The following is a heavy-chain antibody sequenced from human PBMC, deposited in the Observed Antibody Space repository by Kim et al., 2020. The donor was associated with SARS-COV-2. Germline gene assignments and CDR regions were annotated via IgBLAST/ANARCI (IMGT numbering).Heavy chain of an antibody. V-gene: IGHV3-74*01. CDR1: GFSFSSYW. D-gene: IGHD3-10*01. J-gene: IGHJ4*02. Sequence: GGSLRLSCAASGFSFSSYWMHWVRQAPGKGLVWVSRINTDGSSTGYADSVKGRFTISKDNAKNTVYLQMSSLRADDTAVYYCARDSGRIVDYWGQVTLVTVSS. CDR2: INTDGSST. CDR3: ARDSGRIVDY.